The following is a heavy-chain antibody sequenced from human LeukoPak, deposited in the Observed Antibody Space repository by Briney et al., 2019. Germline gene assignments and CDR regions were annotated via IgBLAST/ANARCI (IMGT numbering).Heavy chain of an antibody. Sequence: PSETLSLTCTVSGGSITSYHWSWIRQPPGKGLEWIAYIYYSGSTNYNPSLKSRVTISMDTSKNQFSLKLRSVTAADTAVYYCARRIAAAGNDAFDIWGQGTMVTVSS. CDR3: ARRIAAAGNDAFDI. CDR2: IYYSGST. V-gene: IGHV4-59*08. CDR1: GGSITSYH. J-gene: IGHJ3*02. D-gene: IGHD6-13*01.